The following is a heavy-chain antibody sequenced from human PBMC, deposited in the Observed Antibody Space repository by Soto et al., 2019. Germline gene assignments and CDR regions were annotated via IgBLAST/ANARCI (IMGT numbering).Heavy chain of an antibody. CDR2: IYGGGFI. V-gene: IGHV3-66*01. D-gene: IGHD3-10*01. CDR1: GFVVSDTY. CDR3: ARGGSSGSYYALRNFDL. J-gene: IGHJ2*01. Sequence: EVQVVESGGGLVQPGGSLRLSCAASGFVVSDTYMSWVRQAPGKGLGWVSIIYGGGFIHHADSVKGSFSSSRDMFKNMLYRQMNGLRAEDTAVYYCARGGSSGSYYALRNFDLWGRGTLVTVSS.